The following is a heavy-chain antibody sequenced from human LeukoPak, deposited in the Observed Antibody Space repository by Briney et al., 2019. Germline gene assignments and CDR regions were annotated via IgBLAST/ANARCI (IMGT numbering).Heavy chain of an antibody. D-gene: IGHD2-2*02. CDR2: ISYDGSNK. Sequence: GGSLRLSCAASGFTFSSYAMHWVRQAPGKGLEWVAVISYDGSNKYYAGSVKGRFTFSRDNSKNTLYLQMNSLRAEDTAVYYCARDKGGVVVPAAILSVWGQGTTVTVSS. V-gene: IGHV3-30-3*01. CDR1: GFTFSSYA. CDR3: ARDKGGVVVPAAILSV. J-gene: IGHJ6*02.